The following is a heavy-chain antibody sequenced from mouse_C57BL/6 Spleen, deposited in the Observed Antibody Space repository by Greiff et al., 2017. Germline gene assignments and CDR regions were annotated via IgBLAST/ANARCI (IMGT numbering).Heavy chain of an antibody. J-gene: IGHJ1*03. CDR3: AKDGNHWYCDV. D-gene: IGHD2-1*01. V-gene: IGHV1-69*01. CDR1: GYTFTSYW. CDR2: IDPSDSYT. Sequence: QVQLQQPGAELVMPGASVKLSCKASGYTFTSYWMHWVKQRPGQGLEWIGEIDPSDSYTNYNQKFKGKSTLTVDKSSSTACMQLSSLTSEDSAVYYCAKDGNHWYCDVWGTETTVTVSS.